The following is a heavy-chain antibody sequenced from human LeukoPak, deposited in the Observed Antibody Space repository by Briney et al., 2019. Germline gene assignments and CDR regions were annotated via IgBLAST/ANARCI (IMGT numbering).Heavy chain of an antibody. D-gene: IGHD3-22*01. Sequence: PGGSLRLSCAASGFTFSSYSMNWVRQAPGKGLEWVSSISSSSSYIYYADSVKGRFTISRDNAKNSLYLQMNSLRAEDTAVYYCARDRGSSGYYNWFDPWGQGTLVTVSS. CDR3: ARDRGSSGYYNWFDP. CDR2: ISSSSSYI. V-gene: IGHV3-21*01. J-gene: IGHJ5*02. CDR1: GFTFSSYS.